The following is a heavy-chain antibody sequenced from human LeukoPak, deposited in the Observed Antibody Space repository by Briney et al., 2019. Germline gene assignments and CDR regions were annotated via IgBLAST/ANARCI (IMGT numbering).Heavy chain of an antibody. CDR2: ISAYNGNT. Sequence: GAAVKVSCKASGYTFTSYGISWVRQAPGQGPEWMGWISAYNGNTNYAQKLQGRVTMTTDTSTSTAYMELRSLRSDDTAVYYCARVRIAAAGISLDYWGQGTLVTVSS. D-gene: IGHD6-13*01. V-gene: IGHV1-18*01. J-gene: IGHJ4*02. CDR1: GYTFTSYG. CDR3: ARVRIAAAGISLDY.